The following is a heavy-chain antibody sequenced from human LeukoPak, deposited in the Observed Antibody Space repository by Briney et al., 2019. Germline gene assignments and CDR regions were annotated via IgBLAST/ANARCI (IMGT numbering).Heavy chain of an antibody. CDR1: GGSFSGYY. Sequence: SETLSLTCAVYGGSFSGYYWSWIRQPPGKGLEWIGEINHSGSTNYNPSLKSRVTISVDTSKNQFSLKLSSVTAADTAVYYCARIRRSSSSSSYYYYGMDVWGQGTTVTVSS. D-gene: IGHD6-6*01. CDR3: ARIRRSSSSSSYYYYGMDV. J-gene: IGHJ6*02. V-gene: IGHV4-34*01. CDR2: INHSGST.